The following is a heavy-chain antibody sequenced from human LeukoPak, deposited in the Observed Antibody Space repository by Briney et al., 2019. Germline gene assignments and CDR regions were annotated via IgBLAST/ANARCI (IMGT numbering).Heavy chain of an antibody. J-gene: IGHJ4*02. V-gene: IGHV1-2*02. D-gene: IGHD2/OR15-2a*01. CDR2: INPNSGGT. CDR1: GYTFTGYY. Sequence: ASVKVSCKASGYTFTGYYTHWVRQAPGQGLEWMGWINPNSGGTNYAQKFQGRVTMTRDTSISTAYMELSRLRSDDTAVYYCARDGQASMEHGDYWGQGTLVTVSS. CDR3: ARDGQASMEHGDY.